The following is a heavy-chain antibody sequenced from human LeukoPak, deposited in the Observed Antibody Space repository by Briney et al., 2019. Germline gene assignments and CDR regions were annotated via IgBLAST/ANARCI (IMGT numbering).Heavy chain of an antibody. Sequence: GGSLRLSCAASGLTFSNYWMSWVRQAPGKGLEWVANINQGGSEKYYLNSVKGRFTISRDNAKNSLYLQMNSLRTDDTAIYYCVRDGSGYDYWGQGTLVTVS. CDR2: INQGGSEK. CDR3: VRDGSGYDY. D-gene: IGHD6-19*01. CDR1: GLTFSNYW. J-gene: IGHJ4*02. V-gene: IGHV3-7*05.